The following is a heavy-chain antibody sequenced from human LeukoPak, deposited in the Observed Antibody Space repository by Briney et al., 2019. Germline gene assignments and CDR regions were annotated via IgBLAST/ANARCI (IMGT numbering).Heavy chain of an antibody. D-gene: IGHD1-1*01. CDR2: IGSRSATI. J-gene: IGHJ4*02. CDR3: ARGRTEFDF. Sequence: PGGSPRLSCAASGFTFSRYSMNWVRQAPGKGLEWVSYIGSRSATIHYADSVKGRFSISRDNAKNSLYLQMNNLRDEDTAVYYCARGRTEFDFWGQGTLVTVSS. CDR1: GFTFSRYS. V-gene: IGHV3-48*02.